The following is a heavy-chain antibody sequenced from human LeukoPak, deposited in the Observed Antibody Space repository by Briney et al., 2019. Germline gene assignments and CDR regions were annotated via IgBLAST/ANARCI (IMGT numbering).Heavy chain of an antibody. J-gene: IGHJ5*02. CDR3: ARDLRYCSGGSCYGFDP. D-gene: IGHD2-15*01. V-gene: IGHV4-4*02. CDR1: GGSIRSSNW. Sequence: SETLSLTCAVSGGSIRSSNWWSWVRQPPGKGLEWIGEIYHSGSTNYNPSLKSRVTISVDKSKNQFSLKLSSVTAADTAVYYCARDLRYCSGGSCYGFDPWGQGTLVTVSS. CDR2: IYHSGST.